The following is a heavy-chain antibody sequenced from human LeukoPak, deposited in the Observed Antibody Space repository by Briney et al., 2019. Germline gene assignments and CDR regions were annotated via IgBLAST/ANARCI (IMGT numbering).Heavy chain of an antibody. CDR3: AKDHSPTYYYDSSGYYPFDY. Sequence: GGSLRLSCAASGFTFSSYTMNWVRQAPGKGLEWVSIISSGSSYIHYADSVKGRFTISRDNSKNTLYLQMNSLRAEDTAVYYCAKDHSPTYYYDSSGYYPFDYWGQGTLVTVSS. D-gene: IGHD3-22*01. V-gene: IGHV3-21*04. CDR1: GFTFSSYT. J-gene: IGHJ4*02. CDR2: ISSGSSYI.